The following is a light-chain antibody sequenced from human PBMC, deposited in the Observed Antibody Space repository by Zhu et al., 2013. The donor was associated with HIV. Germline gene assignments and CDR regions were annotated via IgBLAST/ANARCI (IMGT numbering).Light chain of an antibody. CDR1: QSVTSD. Sequence: EIVMTQSPASLSASPGERATLSCRASQSVTSDLAWYQQKPGQAPRLLIYGASTRTTGIPARFSGSGSGTEFTLTISSLQSEDFAVYYCQQYYNWPPWTFGQGTKVEIK. CDR2: GAS. V-gene: IGKV3-15*01. CDR3: QQYYNWPPWT. J-gene: IGKJ1*01.